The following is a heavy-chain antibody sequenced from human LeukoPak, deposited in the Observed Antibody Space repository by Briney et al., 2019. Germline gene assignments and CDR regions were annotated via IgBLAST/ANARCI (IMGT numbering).Heavy chain of an antibody. CDR3: ARDLRLSQVYYGMDV. V-gene: IGHV3-74*01. CDR1: GFXFSGYW. Sequence: GGSLRLSCAASGFXFSGYWIHWVRQAPGKGLVWLSVINSDGSSTTYADSVKGRFTISRDNAKNTLYLQMNSLRVEDTAVYYCARDLRLSQVYYGMDVWGQGTTVTVSS. J-gene: IGHJ6*02. CDR2: INSDGSST. D-gene: IGHD5/OR15-5a*01.